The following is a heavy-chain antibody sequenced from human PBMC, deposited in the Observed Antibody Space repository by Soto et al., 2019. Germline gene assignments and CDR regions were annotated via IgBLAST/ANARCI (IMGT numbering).Heavy chain of an antibody. CDR3: VRGYPYSSGP. J-gene: IGHJ5*02. CDR2: MNPNRGNT. D-gene: IGHD3-22*01. Sequence: ASVKVSCKASGYTFTSHDINWVRQATGQGLEWMGWMNPNRGNTGYAQKFQGRVTMTRSTSISTAYMELSNLRSEDTAVYYCVRGYPYSSGPWGQGTLVTVYS. V-gene: IGHV1-8*01. CDR1: GYTFTSHD.